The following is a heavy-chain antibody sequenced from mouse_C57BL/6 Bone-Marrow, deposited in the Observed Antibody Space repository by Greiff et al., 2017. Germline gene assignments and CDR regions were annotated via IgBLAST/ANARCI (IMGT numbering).Heavy chain of an antibody. Sequence: QVQLQQSGPELVKPGASVKLSCKASGYTFTSYDINWVKQRPGQGLEWIGRIYPRDGRTKYNEKFKGKATLTVDTSSSTAYMELHSLTSEDSAVYFCARCYYGSSYIYYFDYWGQGTTLTVSS. CDR1: GYTFTSYD. V-gene: IGHV1-85*01. J-gene: IGHJ2*01. CDR3: ARCYYGSSYIYYFDY. CDR2: IYPRDGRT. D-gene: IGHD1-1*01.